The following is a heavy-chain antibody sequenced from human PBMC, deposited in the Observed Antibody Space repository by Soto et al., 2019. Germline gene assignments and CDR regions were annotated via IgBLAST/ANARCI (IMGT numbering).Heavy chain of an antibody. CDR1: GGTFSSYR. J-gene: IGHJ4*02. CDR3: ARDSGAKLSSS. V-gene: IGHV1-69*01. CDR2: IVPIYRPA. D-gene: IGHD6-13*01. Sequence: QVQLVQSGAEVKKPGSSVKVSCKASGGTFSSYRINWVRQAPGQGLEWVGGIVPIYRPADYAQKFQGRVTITADESARTAYIELRSLKAKDTAVYYCARDSGAKLSSSWGQGTLVTVSS.